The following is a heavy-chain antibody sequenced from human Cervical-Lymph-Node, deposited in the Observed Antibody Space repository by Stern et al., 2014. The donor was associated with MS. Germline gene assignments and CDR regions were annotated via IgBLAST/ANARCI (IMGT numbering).Heavy chain of an antibody. Sequence: QLVESGGGLVKPGGSLRLSCAASGFTVSSYSMNWVRQAPGKGLEWVASISSRRSYIHYADSVKGRFTIYRDNDKRSLFLQMNSLRAEDTAVYYCARDLQRWLQSGYGMDVWGQGTTVTVSS. CDR1: GFTVSSYS. CDR2: ISSRRSYI. CDR3: ARDLQRWLQSGYGMDV. V-gene: IGHV3-21*01. D-gene: IGHD5-24*01. J-gene: IGHJ6*02.